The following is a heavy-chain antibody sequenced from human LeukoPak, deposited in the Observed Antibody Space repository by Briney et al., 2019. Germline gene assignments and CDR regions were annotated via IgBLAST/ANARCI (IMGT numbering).Heavy chain of an antibody. CDR2: IYASGST. D-gene: IGHD2-8*01. CDR1: GGSFSGYS. J-gene: IGHJ6*03. Sequence: SETLSLTCAVYGGSFSGYSWNWIRQPAGKGLEWIGRIYASGSTNCNPSLKSRVTISVDTSKNQFSLKLSSVTAADTAVYYCARVEGIMKDYYYMDVWGKGTTVTVTS. V-gene: IGHV4-59*10. CDR3: ARVEGIMKDYYYMDV.